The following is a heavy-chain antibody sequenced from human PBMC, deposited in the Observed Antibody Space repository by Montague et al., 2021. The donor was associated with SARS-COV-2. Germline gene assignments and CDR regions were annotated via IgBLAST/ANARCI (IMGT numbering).Heavy chain of an antibody. CDR2: IYYIGST. J-gene: IGHJ6*02. D-gene: IGHD3-9*01. Sequence: TLSLTCTVSGGSISSGGYYWSWIRQHPGKGLVWIGYIYYIGSTQHNPSLKSRVTISVDTSKNQFSLKLSSVTAAATAVDYCAGEGGLRCFDWLLRSDYYYYGMDVWGRGTTVTVSS. V-gene: IGHV4-31*03. CDR1: GGSISSGGYY. CDR3: AGEGGLRCFDWLLRSDYYYYGMDV.